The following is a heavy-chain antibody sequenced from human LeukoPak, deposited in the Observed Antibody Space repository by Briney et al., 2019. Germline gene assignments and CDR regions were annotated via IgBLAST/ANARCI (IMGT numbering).Heavy chain of an antibody. CDR1: GFNFSSYG. J-gene: IGHJ4*02. CDR2: ISRSSGTI. V-gene: IGHV3-48*01. Sequence: GGSLRLSCAASGFNFSSYGMNWVRQAPGKGLAWVSYISRSSGTIYYADSVRGRFTISRDNGRNSLYLHMNSLTGEDTAVYYCVRGASGSSFGYWGQGTLVTVSS. CDR3: VRGASGSSFGY. D-gene: IGHD6-6*01.